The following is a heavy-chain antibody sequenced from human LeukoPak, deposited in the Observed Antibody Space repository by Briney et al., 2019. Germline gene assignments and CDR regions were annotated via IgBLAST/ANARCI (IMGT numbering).Heavy chain of an antibody. V-gene: IGHV4-59*01. Sequence: PSETLSLTCTVSGGSISSYYWSWIRQPPGKGLEWIGYIYYSGSINYNPSLKSRVTISVDTSKNQFSLKLSSVTAADTAVYYCARGEPTYYYDSSGYWYFDLWGRGTLVTVSS. D-gene: IGHD3-22*01. J-gene: IGHJ2*01. CDR2: IYYSGSI. CDR1: GGSISSYY. CDR3: ARGEPTYYYDSSGYWYFDL.